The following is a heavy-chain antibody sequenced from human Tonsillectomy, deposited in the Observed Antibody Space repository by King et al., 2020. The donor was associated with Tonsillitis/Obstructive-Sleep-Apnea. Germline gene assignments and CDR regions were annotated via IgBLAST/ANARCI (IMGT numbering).Heavy chain of an antibody. J-gene: IGHJ4*02. D-gene: IGHD2-2*01. V-gene: IGHV5-51*03. CDR2: IYPGDSDT. CDR1: GYSFTSYW. CDR3: ARALGRYCSRTSCYDFDY. Sequence: QLVQSGAEVKKPGESLKISCKGSGYSFTSYWIGWVRQMPGKGLEWMGIIYPGDSDTTYSPSFQGQVTISADKSISTAYLQWSSLKASDTAMYYCARALGRYCSRTSCYDFDYWGQGTLVTVSS.